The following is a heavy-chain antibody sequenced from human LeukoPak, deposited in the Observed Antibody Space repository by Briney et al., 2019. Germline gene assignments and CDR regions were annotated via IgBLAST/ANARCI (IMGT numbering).Heavy chain of an antibody. Sequence: GGSLRLSCAASGFTFSSYGMHWVRQAPGKGLEWVAVISYDGSNKYYADSVKGRFTISRDNYKNTLYLQMNSLRAEDTAVYYCAKGDSSSWYGLDFDYWGQGTLVTVSS. D-gene: IGHD6-13*01. CDR2: ISYDGSNK. CDR1: GFTFSSYG. V-gene: IGHV3-30*18. J-gene: IGHJ4*02. CDR3: AKGDSSSWYGLDFDY.